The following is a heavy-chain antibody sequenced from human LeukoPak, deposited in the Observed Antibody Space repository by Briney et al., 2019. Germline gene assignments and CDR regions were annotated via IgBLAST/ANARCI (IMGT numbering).Heavy chain of an antibody. CDR1: GFTFSSYG. CDR2: IWYDGSNK. D-gene: IGHD5-18*01. J-gene: IGHJ4*02. V-gene: IGHV3-33*01. Sequence: PGGSLRLSCAASGFTFSSYGMHWVRQAPGKGLEWVAVIWYDGSNKYYADSVKGRFTISRDNSKNTLYLQMNSLRAEDTAVYYCARDSHTAMVGSHDYWGQGTLVTVSS. CDR3: ARDSHTAMVGSHDY.